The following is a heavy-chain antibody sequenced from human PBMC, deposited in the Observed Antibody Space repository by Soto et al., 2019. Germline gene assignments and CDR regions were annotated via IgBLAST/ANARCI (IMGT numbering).Heavy chain of an antibody. CDR2: VYYTGST. J-gene: IGHJ4*02. Sequence: SETLSLTCTVSGDSISTFYWGWMRQSPGKELECIGYVYYTGSTNYNPSLKSRVTISVDRSKNQFSLKLTSASAADTAVYYCARGRTVRNYADDSSDYFYFFDYWGQGTHVTVSA. CDR1: GDSISTFY. D-gene: IGHD3-22*01. V-gene: IGHV4-59*01. CDR3: ARGRTVRNYADDSSDYFYFFDY.